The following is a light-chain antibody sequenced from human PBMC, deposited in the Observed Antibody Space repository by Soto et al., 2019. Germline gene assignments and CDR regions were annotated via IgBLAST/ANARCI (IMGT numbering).Light chain of an antibody. V-gene: IGKV1-33*01. Sequence: DIQMTQSPSSLSAFVGDSITITCQASQDITNYLNWYQHKPGKAPKLLIYDAFKSDTGVPSRFSGSGSGTDFTCTINNLQPEDIATYFCQQLDSLPPTFGGGTRV. J-gene: IGKJ4*01. CDR2: DAF. CDR1: QDITNY. CDR3: QQLDSLPPT.